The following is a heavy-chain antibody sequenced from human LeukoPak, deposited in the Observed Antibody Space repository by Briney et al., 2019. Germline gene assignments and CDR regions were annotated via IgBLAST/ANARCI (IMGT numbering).Heavy chain of an antibody. CDR3: ARGKYSYGPFDY. V-gene: IGHV3-74*01. CDR1: GFSFSSSW. J-gene: IGHJ4*02. Sequence: GGSLRLSCAASGFSFSSSWMHWVRQAPGKGLVWFSRINSDGTSTSYADSVKGRFTISRDNAKNTLYLQMNSLRADDTAVYYCARGKYSYGPFDYWGQGTLVTVSS. CDR2: INSDGTST. D-gene: IGHD5-18*01.